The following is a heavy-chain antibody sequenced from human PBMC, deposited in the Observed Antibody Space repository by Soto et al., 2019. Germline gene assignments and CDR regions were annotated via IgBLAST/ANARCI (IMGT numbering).Heavy chain of an antibody. CDR2: IYSGGST. CDR3: AREPKDDAFDI. J-gene: IGHJ3*02. Sequence: HPGGSLRLSCAASGFTVSSNYMSWVRQAPGKGLEWVSVIYSGGSTYYADSVKGRFTISRDNSKNTLYLQMNSLRAEDTAVYYCAREPKDDAFDIWGQGTMVTVSS. CDR1: GFTVSSNY. V-gene: IGHV3-66*01.